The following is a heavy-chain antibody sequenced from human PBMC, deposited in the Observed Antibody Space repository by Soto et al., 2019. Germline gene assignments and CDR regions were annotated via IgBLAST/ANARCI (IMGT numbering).Heavy chain of an antibody. CDR3: ARNRWFDS. CDR2: IYYSGST. Sequence: SETLSLTSTVPGSSICCYYWSWIRQPPGKGLEWIGYIYYSGSTNYNPSLKSRVTISVDTSKNQLSLKLSSVTAADTAVYYCARNRWFDSWGQGTLVT. J-gene: IGHJ5*01. V-gene: IGHV4-59*08. CDR1: GSSICCYY.